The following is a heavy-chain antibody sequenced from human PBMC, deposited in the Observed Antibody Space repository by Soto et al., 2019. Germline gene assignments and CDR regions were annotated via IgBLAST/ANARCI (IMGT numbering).Heavy chain of an antibody. D-gene: IGHD3-16*01. J-gene: IGHJ6*02. CDR1: GFTFSSYS. CDR3: ARVGLGLFGMDV. V-gene: IGHV3-48*02. CDR2: ISGSSTI. Sequence: EVQLVGSGGGLVQPGGSLRVSCAASGFTFSSYSKNWVRQAPGKGLEWVSYISGSSTIYYADSVKGRFTISRDNAKNSLYLQMNSLRDEDTAVYFCARVGLGLFGMDVWGQGTTVTVSS.